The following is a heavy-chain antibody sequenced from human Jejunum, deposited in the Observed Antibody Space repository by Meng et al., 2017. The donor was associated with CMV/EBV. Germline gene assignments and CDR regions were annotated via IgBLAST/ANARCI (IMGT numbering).Heavy chain of an antibody. J-gene: IGHJ4*02. Sequence: SSYDFNRVRQAPGKGLEWVSNIATGDRFGGRKTKYADSVKGRFTISRDNAKNSLYLQMNSLRAEDTAVYYCARVTELWLHYFDYWGQGTLVTVSS. V-gene: IGHV3-48*03. D-gene: IGHD5-18*01. CDR1: SSYD. CDR2: IATGDRFGGRKT. CDR3: ARVTELWLHYFDY.